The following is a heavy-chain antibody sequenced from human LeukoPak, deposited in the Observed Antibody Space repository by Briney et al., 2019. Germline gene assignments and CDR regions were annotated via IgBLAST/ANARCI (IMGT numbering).Heavy chain of an antibody. CDR3: ARHVRFCSGGTCHGPDYFDY. D-gene: IGHD2-15*01. CDR2: IYYSGST. Sequence: SETLSFTCTFSGDSISSSTYYWGWIRQPPGKGLERIGRIYYSGSTYYKTSLKSRVTISVDTSKKQFSLKLSSVTAADTAVYYRARHVRFCSGGTCHGPDYFDYWGQGTLATVSS. V-gene: IGHV4-39*01. CDR1: GDSISSSTYY. J-gene: IGHJ4*02.